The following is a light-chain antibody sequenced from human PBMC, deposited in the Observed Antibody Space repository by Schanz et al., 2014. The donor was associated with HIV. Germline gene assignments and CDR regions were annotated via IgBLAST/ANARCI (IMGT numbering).Light chain of an antibody. J-gene: IGLJ3*02. CDR1: SSDVGDYNY. CDR3: CSYAGSYTWV. V-gene: IGLV2-11*01. CDR2: DVT. Sequence: QSALTQPRSVSGSPGQSVTISCTGTSSDVGDYNYVSWYQQHPGKAPKLMIYDVTERPSGVPDRLSGSKSGNTASLTISGLQAFAYAVYYCCSYAGSYTWVFGGGTKLTVL.